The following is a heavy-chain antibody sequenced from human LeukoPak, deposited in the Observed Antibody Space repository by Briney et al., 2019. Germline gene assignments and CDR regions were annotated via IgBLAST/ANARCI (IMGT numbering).Heavy chain of an antibody. D-gene: IGHD2-15*01. J-gene: IGHJ4*02. CDR3: ARGYCSGGSCYSSFDY. CDR1: GYTFTSYD. CDR2: MNPNSGNT. V-gene: IGHV1-8*01. Sequence: GASVKVSCKASGYTFTSYDINWVRQATGQGLEWMGWMNPNSGNTGYAQKFQGRVTMTRNTSISTAYMELSSLRSEDTAVYYCARGYCSGGSCYSSFDYWGQGTLVTVSS.